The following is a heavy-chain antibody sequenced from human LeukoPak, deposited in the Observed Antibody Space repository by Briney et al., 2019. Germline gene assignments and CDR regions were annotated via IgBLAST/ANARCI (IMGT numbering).Heavy chain of an antibody. CDR3: ARGWDYDFWSGYFFAFDI. J-gene: IGHJ3*02. V-gene: IGHV1-69*06. Sequence: SVKVSCKASGYTFTGYYMHWVRQAPGQGLEWMGGIIPIFGTANYAQKFQGRVTITADKSTSTAYMELSSLRSEDTAVYYCARGWDYDFWSGYFFAFDIWGQGTMVTVSS. CDR1: GYTFTGYY. CDR2: IIPIFGTA. D-gene: IGHD3-3*01.